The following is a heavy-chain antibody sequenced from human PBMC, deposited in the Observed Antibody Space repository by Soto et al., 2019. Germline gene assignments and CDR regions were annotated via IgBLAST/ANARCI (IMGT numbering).Heavy chain of an antibody. CDR3: ATATVLVSARWFDP. J-gene: IGHJ5*02. CDR1: RGSINNSY. V-gene: IGHV4-59*12. Sequence: SETLSLTCTVSRGSINNSYWTWIRQPPGKRLEWIGYIHYTGTTNHNPSLRGRVTMSLDTSNNRFSLKLTSVTAADTAVYYCATATVLVSARWFDPWGQGTLVTVSS. CDR2: IHYTGTT. D-gene: IGHD2-2*01.